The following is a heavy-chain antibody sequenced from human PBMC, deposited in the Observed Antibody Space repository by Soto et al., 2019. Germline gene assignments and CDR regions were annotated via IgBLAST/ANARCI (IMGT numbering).Heavy chain of an antibody. J-gene: IGHJ5*02. V-gene: IGHV3-48*04. CDR1: GFTFSSYS. CDR3: ARHYCSGGTCLFHP. D-gene: IGHD2-15*01. CDR2: ISSSSSTI. Sequence: GGSLRLSCAASGFTFSSYSMNWVRQAPGKGLEWVSYISSSSSTIYYGDSVKGRFTISRDNAKNSLYLQMNSLRAEDTAVYYCARHYCSGGTCLFHPWGQGTLVTVSS.